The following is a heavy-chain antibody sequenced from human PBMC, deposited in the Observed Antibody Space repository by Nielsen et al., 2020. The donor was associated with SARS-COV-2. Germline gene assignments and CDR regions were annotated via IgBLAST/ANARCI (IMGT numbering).Heavy chain of an antibody. Sequence: SETLSLTCAVYGGSFSGYYWSWIRQPPGKGLEWIGEINHSGSTNYNPSLKSRVTISVDTSKNQFSLKLSSVTAADTAVYYCARSVRQWPTDWFDPWGQGTLVTVSS. CDR3: ARSVRQWPTDWFDP. J-gene: IGHJ5*02. CDR2: INHSGST. CDR1: GGSFSGYY. D-gene: IGHD6-19*01. V-gene: IGHV4-34*01.